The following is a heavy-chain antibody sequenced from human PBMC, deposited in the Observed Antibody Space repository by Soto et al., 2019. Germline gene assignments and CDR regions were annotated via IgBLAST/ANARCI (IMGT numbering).Heavy chain of an antibody. CDR2: ISYDGSNK. D-gene: IGHD3-16*02. J-gene: IGHJ4*02. V-gene: IGHV3-30*18. CDR1: GFTFSSYG. Sequence: GGSLRLSCAASGFTFSSYGMHWVRQAPGKGLEWVAVISYDGSNKYYADSVKGRFTISRDNSKNTLYLQMNSLRAEDTAVYYCAKGGGSTVTTTDYDYVWGSYRPRATQITSRTYYFDYWGQGTLVTVSS. CDR3: AKGGGSTVTTTDYDYVWGSYRPRATQITSRTYYFDY.